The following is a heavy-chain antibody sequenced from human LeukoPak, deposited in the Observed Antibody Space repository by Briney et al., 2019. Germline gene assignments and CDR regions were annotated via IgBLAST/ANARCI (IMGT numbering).Heavy chain of an antibody. D-gene: IGHD5-18*01. CDR2: INSDGSST. CDR1: GFTFSGYW. CDR3: VRDGYSYGFMLAFDI. Sequence: QPGGSLRLSCAASGFTFSGYWMHWVRQAPGKGLVWVSRINSDGSSTGYADPVKGRFTISRDSAKNTLYLQMNSLRAEDTAVYYCVRDGYSYGFMLAFDIWGLGTRVTVSS. V-gene: IGHV3-74*01. J-gene: IGHJ3*02.